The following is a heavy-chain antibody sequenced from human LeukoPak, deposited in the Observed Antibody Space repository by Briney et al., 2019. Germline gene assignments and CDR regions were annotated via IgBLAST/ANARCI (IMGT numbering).Heavy chain of an antibody. V-gene: IGHV1-2*02. J-gene: IGHJ4*02. CDR2: INPNSGGT. CDR3: ATNGVEDCSGGSCYMYYFDY. D-gene: IGHD2-15*01. CDR1: GYTFTGYY. Sequence: ASVKVSCKASGYTFTGYYMHWARQAPGQGLEWMGWINPNSGGTNYAQKFQGRVTMTRDTSISTAYMELSRLRSDDTAVYYCATNGVEDCSGGSCYMYYFDYWGQGTLVTVSS.